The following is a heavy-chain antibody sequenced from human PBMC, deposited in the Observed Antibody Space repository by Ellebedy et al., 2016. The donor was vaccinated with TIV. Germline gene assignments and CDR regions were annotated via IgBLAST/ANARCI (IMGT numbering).Heavy chain of an antibody. CDR2: IKSKTDTGRA. J-gene: IGHJ4*02. Sequence: PGGSLRLSCAASGLTFDNAWLSWVRQPPGKGLEWVGRIKSKTDTGRANYAAPLKGRFTISRDDSKNTLYLQMDSLETEDTAVYFCTTGDCSGGSCPFDFWGQGTLVTVSS. CDR1: GLTFDNAW. V-gene: IGHV3-15*01. D-gene: IGHD2-15*01. CDR3: TTGDCSGGSCPFDF.